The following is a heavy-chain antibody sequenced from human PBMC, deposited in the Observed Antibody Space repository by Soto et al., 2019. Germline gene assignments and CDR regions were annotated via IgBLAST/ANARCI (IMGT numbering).Heavy chain of an antibody. CDR2: LDPEDRKR. CDR1: GFNLIELS. V-gene: IGHV1-24*01. Sequence: ASVKVSCKVSGFNLIELSIHWVRQAPGKGLEWMGGLDPEDRKRTYAQKFQGRVTMTEDKSTDTAYMELSSLRSEDTAMYYCAIPADYGGNSRFDFWGQGTLVT. CDR3: AIPADYGGNSRFDF. J-gene: IGHJ4*02. D-gene: IGHD4-17*01.